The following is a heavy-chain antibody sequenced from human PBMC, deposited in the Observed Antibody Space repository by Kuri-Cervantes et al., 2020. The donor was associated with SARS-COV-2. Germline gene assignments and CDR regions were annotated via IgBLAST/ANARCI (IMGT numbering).Heavy chain of an antibody. CDR2: ISFDEGDK. V-gene: IGHV3-30*18. J-gene: IGHJ6*02. Sequence: GESLKISCAASGFTFSTYRMHWVRQAPGKGLEWVSVISFDEGDKDYADSVKGRFTISRDNSKNTLYLQMNSLRAEDTAVYYCAKDHGPYSRGXAYYGLDVWGQGTTVTVSS. D-gene: IGHD6-13*01. CDR1: GFTFSTYR. CDR3: AKDHGPYSRGXAYYGLDV.